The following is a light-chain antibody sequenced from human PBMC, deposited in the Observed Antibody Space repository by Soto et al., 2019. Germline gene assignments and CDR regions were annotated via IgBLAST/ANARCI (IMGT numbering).Light chain of an antibody. CDR3: TAWDDRLKGVV. V-gene: IGLV1-44*01. CDR1: SSNIGTYT. J-gene: IGLJ2*01. Sequence: QPVLTQPPSASGTPGQRVTISCSGSSSNIGTYTVNWYQHLPGTAPKLLIHSSYQRPSGVPDRFSGSKSDTSASLAISGLQSEDEADYYCTAWDDRLKGVVFGGGTQLTVL. CDR2: SSY.